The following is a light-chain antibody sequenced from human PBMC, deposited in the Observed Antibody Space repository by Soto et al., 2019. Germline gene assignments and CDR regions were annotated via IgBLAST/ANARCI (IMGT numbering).Light chain of an antibody. V-gene: IGKV1-9*01. CDR1: KGIRSY. CDR2: GAS. CDR3: QQLNTFPPFFT. Sequence: DIQLTQSPSFLSASVGERVTITCRASKGIRSYLAWYQQRPGKAPELLIYGASTLRPGGASRFSGSGSGTEFTLTISSLQPEDFATYFCQQLNTFPPFFTFGPGTKVDIK. J-gene: IGKJ3*01.